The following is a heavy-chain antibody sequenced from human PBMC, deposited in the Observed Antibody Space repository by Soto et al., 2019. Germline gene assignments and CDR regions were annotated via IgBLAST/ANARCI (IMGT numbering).Heavy chain of an antibody. CDR3: ARAVAPYFGTWFDP. J-gene: IGHJ5*02. CDR2: ISHTGST. CDR1: GGSITSGNSYS. Sequence: SETLSLTCAVSGGSITSGNSYSWSWIRQPPGKGLEWIGSISHTGSTSYNPSLKSRLTMSVDKSKNQFSLRLSSVTAADMAVYYCARAVAPYFGTWFDPWGQGILATVSS. D-gene: IGHD3-10*01. V-gene: IGHV4-30-2*01.